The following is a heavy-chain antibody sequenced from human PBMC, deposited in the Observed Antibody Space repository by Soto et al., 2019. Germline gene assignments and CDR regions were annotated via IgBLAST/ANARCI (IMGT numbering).Heavy chain of an antibody. J-gene: IGHJ6*02. CDR1: GFTFSPYW. V-gene: IGHV3-74*01. CDR2: INPDGSST. D-gene: IGHD4-4*01. CDR3: GRGGSNSPNGMDV. Sequence: EVQLAESGGGLVQPGGSLRLSCAASGFTFSPYWMHWVGQAPGKGLVWVSRINPDGSSTNYADSVKGRFTISRDNAKNTLYLQMNSLRAEDTAVYYCGRGGSNSPNGMDVWGQGTTVTVSS.